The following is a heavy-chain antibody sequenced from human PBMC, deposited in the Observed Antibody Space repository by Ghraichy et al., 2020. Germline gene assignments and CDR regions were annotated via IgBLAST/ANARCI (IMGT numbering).Heavy chain of an antibody. Sequence: SETLSLTCTVSGDSISSSDYYWGWIRQPPGKGLECIGSILHSGSTYYNASFESRVTIFVDMSKNQLSLKLTSVTAADTAVYYCARLPMDWGQGALVTVSS. D-gene: IGHD2-8*01. CDR3: ARLPMD. CDR1: GDSISSSDYY. J-gene: IGHJ4*02. CDR2: ILHSGST. V-gene: IGHV4-39*01.